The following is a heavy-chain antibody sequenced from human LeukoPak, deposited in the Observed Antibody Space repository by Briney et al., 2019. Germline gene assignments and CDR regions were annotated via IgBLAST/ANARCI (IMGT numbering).Heavy chain of an antibody. Sequence: GASVKVSCKASGYTFTGYYMHWVRQAPGQGLEWMGIINPSGGSTSYAQKFQGRVTMTRDTSTSTVYMELSSLRSEDTAVYYCARAGYYYGSGSYIDIWGQGTMVTVSS. D-gene: IGHD3-10*01. CDR1: GYTFTGYY. J-gene: IGHJ3*02. CDR3: ARAGYYYGSGSYIDI. CDR2: INPSGGST. V-gene: IGHV1-46*01.